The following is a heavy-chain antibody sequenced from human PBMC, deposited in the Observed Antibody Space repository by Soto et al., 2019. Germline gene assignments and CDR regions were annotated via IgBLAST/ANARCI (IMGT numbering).Heavy chain of an antibody. V-gene: IGHV1-69*06. CDR2: IIPIFGTA. CDR3: ASSALLQPPPTLYYFDY. CDR1: GDSFSSYA. D-gene: IGHD2-15*01. J-gene: IGHJ4*02. Sequence: SVKVSCKASGDSFSSYAISWVRQAPGQGLEWMGGIIPIFGTANYAQKFQGRVTITADKSTSTAYMELSSLRSEDTAVYYCASSALLQPPPTLYYFDYWGQGTLVTVSS.